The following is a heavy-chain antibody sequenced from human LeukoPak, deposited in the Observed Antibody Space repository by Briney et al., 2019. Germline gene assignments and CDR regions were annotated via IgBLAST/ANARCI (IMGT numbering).Heavy chain of an antibody. J-gene: IGHJ4*02. D-gene: IGHD3-10*01. Sequence: SETLSLTCTVSGGSISSSSYYWGWIRQPPGKGLEWIGSIYYSGSTYYNPSLKSRVTISVDTSKNQFSLKLSSVTAADTAVYYCARTTPVTAGIDYWGQGILVTVSS. CDR2: IYYSGST. CDR3: ARTTPVTAGIDY. V-gene: IGHV4-39*01. CDR1: GGSISSSSYY.